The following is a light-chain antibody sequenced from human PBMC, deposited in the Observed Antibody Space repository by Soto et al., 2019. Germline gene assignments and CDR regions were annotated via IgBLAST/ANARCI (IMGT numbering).Light chain of an antibody. Sequence: QSVLTQPPSVSAAPGQKVTIPCSGSSSNIGNNFVSWYQQLPGAAPKLLIFDNDERPSGIPDRFSGSKSGTSATLGITGLQTGDEADYYCGTWDSSLSAGVFGGGTKVTVL. CDR1: SSNIGNNF. CDR3: GTWDSSLSAGV. V-gene: IGLV1-51*01. CDR2: DND. J-gene: IGLJ2*01.